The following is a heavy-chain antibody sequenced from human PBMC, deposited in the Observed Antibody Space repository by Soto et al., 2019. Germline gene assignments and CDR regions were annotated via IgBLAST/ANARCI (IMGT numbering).Heavy chain of an antibody. V-gene: IGHV4-59*01. CDR3: ARGGGYDFWSGYPSFDY. CDR1: GGSISSYY. D-gene: IGHD3-3*01. Sequence: QVQLQESGPGLVKPSETLSLTCTVSGGSISSYYWSWIRQPPGKGLEWIGYIYYSGSTNYNPSLKMRVTISVDTSKNQFSLKLSSVTAADTAVYYCARGGGYDFWSGYPSFDYWGQGTLVTVSS. CDR2: IYYSGST. J-gene: IGHJ4*02.